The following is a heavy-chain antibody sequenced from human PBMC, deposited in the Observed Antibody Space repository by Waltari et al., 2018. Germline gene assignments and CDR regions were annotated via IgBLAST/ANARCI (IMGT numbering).Heavy chain of an antibody. CDR2: IIPIFCTA. CDR3: AIGVYYGSGSYPPAFDY. CDR1: GGTFSSYA. D-gene: IGHD3-10*01. Sequence: QVQLVQSGAEVKKPGSSVKVSCKASGGTFSSYATSWVRQAPGQGLEWMGGIIPIFCTANYAQKFQGRVTITADESTSTAYMELSSLRSEDTAVYYCAIGVYYGSGSYPPAFDYWGQGTLVTVSS. J-gene: IGHJ4*02. V-gene: IGHV1-69*13.